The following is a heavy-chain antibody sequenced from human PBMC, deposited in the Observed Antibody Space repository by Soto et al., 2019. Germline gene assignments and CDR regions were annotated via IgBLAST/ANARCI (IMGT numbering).Heavy chain of an antibody. CDR3: ARDIGMAETGDYFDY. J-gene: IGHJ4*02. D-gene: IGHD6-19*01. CDR2: IYHSGST. V-gene: IGHV4-4*02. Sequence: QVQLQESGPGLVKPSGTLSLTCAVSGGSISSSNWWSWVRQPPGKGLEWIGEIYHSGSTNYNPSLKSRVTISGDKSKNQFSLKLSSVTAADTAVYYCARDIGMAETGDYFDYWGQGTLVTVSS. CDR1: GGSISSSNW.